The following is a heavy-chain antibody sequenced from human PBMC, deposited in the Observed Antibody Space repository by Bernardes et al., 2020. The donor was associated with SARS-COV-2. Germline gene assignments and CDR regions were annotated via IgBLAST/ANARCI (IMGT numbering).Heavy chain of an antibody. D-gene: IGHD5-18*01. J-gene: IGHJ5*02. CDR1: GGSISSSNW. CDR3: ARGLTWIHTPSNWFDP. Sequence: SETLSLTCAVSGGSISSSNWWRWVRQPPGKGLEWIGEIYHSGSTNYNPSLKSRVTISVDKSKNQFSLKLSSVTAADTAVYYCARGLTWIHTPSNWFDPWGQGTLVTVSS. V-gene: IGHV4-4*02. CDR2: IYHSGST.